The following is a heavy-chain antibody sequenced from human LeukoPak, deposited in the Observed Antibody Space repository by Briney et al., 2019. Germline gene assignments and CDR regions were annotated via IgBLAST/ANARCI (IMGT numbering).Heavy chain of an antibody. J-gene: IGHJ6*02. D-gene: IGHD3-10*01. CDR3: AKAELLWFGERNYGMDV. Sequence: GGSLRLSCAASGFTFSSYAMSWVRQAPGKGLEWVSAISGSGGSTYYADSVKGRFTISRDNSKNTLCLQMNSLRAEDTAVYYCAKAELLWFGERNYGMDVWGQGTTVTVSS. CDR2: ISGSGGST. V-gene: IGHV3-23*01. CDR1: GFTFSSYA.